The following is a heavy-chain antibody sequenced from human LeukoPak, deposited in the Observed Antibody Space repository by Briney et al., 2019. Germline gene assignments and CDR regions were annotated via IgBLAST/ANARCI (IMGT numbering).Heavy chain of an antibody. CDR1: GFTFSNYW. Sequence: GGSLRLSCAGSGFTFSNYWIHWVRQAPGKGLVWVSRINSDGASTIYADSVKGRFTISRDNAKNALYLQMNSLRAEDTAVYYCARDLDGYRSGNGAWGQGTLVTVSS. CDR2: INSDGAST. J-gene: IGHJ5*02. D-gene: IGHD5-12*01. CDR3: ARDLDGYRSGNGA. V-gene: IGHV3-74*01.